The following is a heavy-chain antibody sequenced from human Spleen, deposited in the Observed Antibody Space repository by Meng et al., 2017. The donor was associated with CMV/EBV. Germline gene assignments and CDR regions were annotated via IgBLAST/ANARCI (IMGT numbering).Heavy chain of an antibody. J-gene: IGHJ6*02. Sequence: GESLKISCAASGIFFRSYGIHWVRQAPGKGLEWVAFIRYDGSYKEYVDSVKGRFTISRDNSKNLLNLQMNGLRAEDSAVYYCALCGGALAGHHYYYGLDVWGQGTTVTVSS. CDR1: GIFFRSYG. D-gene: IGHD2-21*01. CDR2: IRYDGSYK. CDR3: ALCGGALAGHHYYYGLDV. V-gene: IGHV3-30*02.